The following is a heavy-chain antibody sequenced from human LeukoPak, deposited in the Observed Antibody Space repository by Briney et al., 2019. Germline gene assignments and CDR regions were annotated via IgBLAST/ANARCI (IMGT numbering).Heavy chain of an antibody. CDR2: IKRDGSEK. D-gene: IGHD1-1*01. CDR3: ARGDPRTGHTWGDYHHYGMDV. CDR1: GFTFSNYW. J-gene: IGHJ6*02. Sequence: PGGSLRLSCAASGFTFSNYWMSWVRQAPGKGLEWVANIKRDGSEKYFVDSVKGRFTISRDNAENSLYLQMNSLRAEDTAVYYCARGDPRTGHTWGDYHHYGMDVFYQWTTVTDSS. V-gene: IGHV3-7*01.